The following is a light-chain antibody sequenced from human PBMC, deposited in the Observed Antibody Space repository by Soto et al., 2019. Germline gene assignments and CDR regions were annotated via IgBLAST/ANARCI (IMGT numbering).Light chain of an antibody. CDR2: AAS. CDR3: QQSYSTPIT. Sequence: DIQMSQSPSSLSASVGDTVTITCRASQNIDNFVAWYQQRPGKAPKLLIYAASSLQSGVPSRFSGSGSGTDFTLTISSLQPEDFATYYCQQSYSTPITFGQGTRLEIK. V-gene: IGKV1-39*01. J-gene: IGKJ5*01. CDR1: QNIDNF.